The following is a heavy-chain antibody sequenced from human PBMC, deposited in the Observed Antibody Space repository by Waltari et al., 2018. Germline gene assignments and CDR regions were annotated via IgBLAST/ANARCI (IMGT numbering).Heavy chain of an antibody. CDR1: GFTFSSYS. Sequence: EVQLVESGGGLVKPGGSLRLSCAASGFTFSSYSMNWVRQAPGKGLECVSSISSSSSYIYYAYSVKGRFTISRDNAKNSLYLQMNSLRAEDTAVYYCARSLPPKNWFDPWGQGTLVTVSS. CDR3: ARSLPPKNWFDP. V-gene: IGHV3-21*03. CDR2: ISSSSSYI. J-gene: IGHJ5*02.